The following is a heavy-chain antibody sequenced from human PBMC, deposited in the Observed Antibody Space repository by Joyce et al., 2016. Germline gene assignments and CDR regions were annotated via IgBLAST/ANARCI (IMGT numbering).Heavy chain of an antibody. D-gene: IGHD4-17*01. J-gene: IGHJ4*02. CDR3: ATDPYGDYFDY. CDR1: GASISGRYW. Sequence: QVQLQESGPGLVKPSGTLSLTCAVSGASISGRYWWNWVRQPPGKGREWIGEIFHTGSTNYSPSLESRVTMSVDKSKNQCSLKLTSVTAADTAVYYCATDPYGDYFDYWGQGTLVTVSS. V-gene: IGHV4-4*02. CDR2: IFHTGST.